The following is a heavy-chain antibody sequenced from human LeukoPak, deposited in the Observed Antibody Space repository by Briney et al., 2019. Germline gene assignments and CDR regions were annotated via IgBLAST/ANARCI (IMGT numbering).Heavy chain of an antibody. CDR2: LSSSGGST. V-gene: IGHV3-23*01. J-gene: IGHJ4*02. CDR3: ANDLGWIQLNLG. Sequence: GSLRLSCAASGFTFSNYGMNWVRQAPGKGLEWVSALSSSGGSTYYADSVKGRFTISRDNSKNTVYLQMNSLRAEDTAVYYGANDLGWIQLNLGRGQGTLVTVSS. D-gene: IGHD5-18*01. CDR1: GFTFSNYG.